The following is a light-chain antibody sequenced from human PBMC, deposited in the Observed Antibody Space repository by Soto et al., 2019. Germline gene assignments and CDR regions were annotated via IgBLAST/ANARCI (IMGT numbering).Light chain of an antibody. CDR1: QSVSSTY. V-gene: IGKV3-20*01. CDR2: GAS. CDR3: QQYGGSPLT. Sequence: EIVLTQSPGTLSLSPGERATLSCRASQSVSSTYLAWYQQKPGQAPRLLIYGASNRATGISDRFSGSGSGTEFTLIISRVEPVDFGVYYCQQYGGSPLTFGPGTKVDLK. J-gene: IGKJ3*01.